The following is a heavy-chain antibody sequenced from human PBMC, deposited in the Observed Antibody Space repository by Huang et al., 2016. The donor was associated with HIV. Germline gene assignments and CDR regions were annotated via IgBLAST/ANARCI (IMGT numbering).Heavy chain of an antibody. Sequence: QVQLRQWGAGLVKPSETLSLTCAVYGGSFSGYYWTWIRPSPGKGMGWIGEINQNGKTNYQPSRKSRVTISKDTAKNQFSLQLSSVSAADTGVYLCAREKAADSAWYGVYYFDYWGEGALVTVTS. D-gene: IGHD6-19*01. J-gene: IGHJ4*02. CDR1: GGSFSGYY. CDR2: INQNGKT. V-gene: IGHV4-34*01. CDR3: AREKAADSAWYGVYYFDY.